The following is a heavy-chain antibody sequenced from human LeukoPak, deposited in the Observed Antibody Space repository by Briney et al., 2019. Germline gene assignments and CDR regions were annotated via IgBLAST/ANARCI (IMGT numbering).Heavy chain of an antibody. J-gene: IGHJ4*02. CDR2: VSDSGSSA. CDR1: GFTFRNYG. D-gene: IGHD3-22*01. V-gene: IGHV3-23*01. Sequence: GGSLRLSCAASGFTFRNYGMSWVRQAPGKGLEWVSVVSDSGSSAYYTDSVKGRFTISRDNSKNTLYLQMNSLRAEDTAVYYCAKGKDSPYYFDYWGQGTLVTVSS. CDR3: AKGKDSPYYFDY.